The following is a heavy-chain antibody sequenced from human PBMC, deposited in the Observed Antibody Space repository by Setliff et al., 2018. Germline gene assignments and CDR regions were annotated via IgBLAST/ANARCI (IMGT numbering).Heavy chain of an antibody. CDR2: ISGAGTTV. D-gene: IGHD3-10*01. Sequence: GGSLRLSCGASGFTYKNDWVSWVRQAPGKGLEWLSKISGAGTTVYYADSVRGRFTISRDNAKNSLYLQMNSLRAEDSAVYYCARDGVFYAMDFWGQGTTVTVSS. CDR1: GFTYKNDW. CDR3: ARDGVFYAMDF. J-gene: IGHJ6*02. V-gene: IGHV3-48*03.